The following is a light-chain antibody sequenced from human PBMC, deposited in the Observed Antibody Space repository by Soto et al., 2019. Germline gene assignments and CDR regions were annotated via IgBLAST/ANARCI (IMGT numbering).Light chain of an antibody. J-gene: IGLJ1*01. V-gene: IGLV2-14*02. CDR1: SSDVGSYSL. CDR3: CSYTRSGTLI. Sequence: QSVLTQPASVSGSPGQSITISCTGTSSDVGSYSLLSWYQHHPGKAPKLIIYEDIKGPSGVSNRFSGSKSGNTASLRISGLQAEDEADYYCCSYTRSGTLIFGTGTKVTVL. CDR2: EDI.